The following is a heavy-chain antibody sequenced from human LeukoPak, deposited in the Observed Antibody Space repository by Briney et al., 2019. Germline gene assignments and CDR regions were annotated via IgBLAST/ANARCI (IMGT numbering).Heavy chain of an antibody. J-gene: IGHJ6*02. CDR3: ARDPGYGDYVRSYYHYGMDV. CDR1: GFTFSSYG. V-gene: IGHV3-33*01. Sequence: GGSLRLSCAASGFTFSSYGMHWVRQAPGKGLEWVAVIWYDGSNKYFADSVKGRFTISRDNSKNTLYLQMNSLRAEDTAVYFCARDPGYGDYVRSYYHYGMDVWGQGTTVTVPS. D-gene: IGHD4-17*01. CDR2: IWYDGSNK.